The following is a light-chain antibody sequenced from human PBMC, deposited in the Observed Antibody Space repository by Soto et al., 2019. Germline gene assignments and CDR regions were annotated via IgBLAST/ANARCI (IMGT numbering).Light chain of an antibody. CDR1: QSVDSRY. V-gene: IGKV3-20*01. J-gene: IGKJ2*03. Sequence: DIVLTQSPDTLSLSPGEITTLSCRASQSVDSRYLAWYQQKPGQAPRLLIYAVSSRATGIPDRFSGSGSGTDFTLTISRLEPEDFAEYYCQQYGNSPRYSFGQGTKLEIK. CDR2: AVS. CDR3: QQYGNSPRYS.